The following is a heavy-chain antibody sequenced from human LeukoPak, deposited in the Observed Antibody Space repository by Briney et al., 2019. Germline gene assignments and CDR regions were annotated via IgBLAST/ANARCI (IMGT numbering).Heavy chain of an antibody. J-gene: IGHJ4*02. CDR1: GGSFSGYY. Sequence: PSETLSLTCAVYGGSFSGYYWSWIRQPPGKGLEWIGEINHSGSTNYNPSLKSRVTISVDTSKNQFSLKLSSVTAADTAVYYCASWSIGYYFDYWGQGTLVTVSS. CDR2: INHSGST. D-gene: IGHD2-21*01. CDR3: ASWSIGYYFDY. V-gene: IGHV4-34*01.